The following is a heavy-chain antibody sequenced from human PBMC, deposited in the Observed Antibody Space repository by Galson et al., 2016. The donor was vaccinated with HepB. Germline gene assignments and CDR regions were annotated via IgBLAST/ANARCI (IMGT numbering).Heavy chain of an antibody. CDR1: GGTFSSYT. CDR3: AREPDHSAGVGWYYFDS. D-gene: IGHD6-19*01. J-gene: IGHJ4*02. CDR2: IIPIFGTA. V-gene: IGHV1-69*13. Sequence: SVKVSCKASGGTFSSYTFSWVRQAPGQGLEWMGGIIPIFGTANYAQNFQGRVTITADESTRTAYMEVSRLRSEDTAVYYCAREPDHSAGVGWYYFDSWGQGTLVTVSS.